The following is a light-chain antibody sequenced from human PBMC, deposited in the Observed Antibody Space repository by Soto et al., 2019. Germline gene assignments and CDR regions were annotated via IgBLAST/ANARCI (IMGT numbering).Light chain of an antibody. CDR2: AAS. CDR1: QSISSY. V-gene: IGKV1-39*01. J-gene: IGKJ5*01. CDR3: QQSYSTLNT. Sequence: DIQMTQSPSSLSASVVDRVTITCRASQSISSYLNWYQQKPGKAPKLLIYAASSLQSGVPSRFSGSGSGTDFTLTISSLQPEDFATYYCQQSYSTLNTFGQGTRLEI.